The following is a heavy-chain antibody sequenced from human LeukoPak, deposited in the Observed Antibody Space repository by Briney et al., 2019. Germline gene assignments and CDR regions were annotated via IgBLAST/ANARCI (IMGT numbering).Heavy chain of an antibody. CDR3: ARRPTGGGGLTGYTN. CDR1: GFTFSDYY. D-gene: IGHD3-9*01. CDR2: ISSSSSYT. J-gene: IGHJ4*02. V-gene: IGHV3-11*06. Sequence: GGSLRLSCAASGFTFSDYYMSWIRQAPGKGLEWVSYISSSSSYTNYADSVKGRFTTSRDNAKNSLYLQMNSLRAEDTAVYYCARRPTGGGGLTGYTNWGQGTLVTVSS.